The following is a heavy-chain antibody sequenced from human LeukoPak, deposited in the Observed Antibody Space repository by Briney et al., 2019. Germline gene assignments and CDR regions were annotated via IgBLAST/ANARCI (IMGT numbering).Heavy chain of an antibody. CDR3: AKGASRDGGVSGA. D-gene: IGHD2-8*02. V-gene: IGHV3-9*01. J-gene: IGHJ5*02. CDR1: GFTFDDYA. CDR2: INWNSGSI. Sequence: PGGSLRLSCAASGFTFDDYAMHWARQAPGKGLEWVSGINWNSGSIGYADSVKGRFTISRDNAKNSLYLQMNSLRSEDTALYYCAKGASRDGGVSGAWGQGTWSPSPQ.